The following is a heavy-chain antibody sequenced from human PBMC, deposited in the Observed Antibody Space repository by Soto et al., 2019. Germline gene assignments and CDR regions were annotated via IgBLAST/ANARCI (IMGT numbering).Heavy chain of an antibody. CDR3: ARDRDSSGSLSGY. Sequence: ASVKVSCKVSGYSFINYGMSWVRQAPGQGLEWMGGITTYNGKANYAQKFQGRVTMTTDTSTSKAYMELRSLRSDDTAVYYCARDRDSSGSLSGYWGQGTLVTVSS. D-gene: IGHD3-22*01. V-gene: IGHV1-18*01. CDR2: ITTYNGKA. J-gene: IGHJ4*02. CDR1: GYSFINYG.